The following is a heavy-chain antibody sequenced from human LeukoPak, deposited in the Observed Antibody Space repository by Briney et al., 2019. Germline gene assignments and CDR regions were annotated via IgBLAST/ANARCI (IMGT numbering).Heavy chain of an antibody. Sequence: SETLSLTCAVYGGSFSGYYWSWIRQPPGKGLEWIGEINHSGSTNYNPSLKSRVTISVDTSKNQFYLKLSSVTAADTAVYYCARAGYQLLYHFDYWGQGTLVTVSS. J-gene: IGHJ4*02. CDR3: ARAGYQLLYHFDY. V-gene: IGHV4-34*01. CDR2: INHSGST. D-gene: IGHD2-2*02. CDR1: GGSFSGYY.